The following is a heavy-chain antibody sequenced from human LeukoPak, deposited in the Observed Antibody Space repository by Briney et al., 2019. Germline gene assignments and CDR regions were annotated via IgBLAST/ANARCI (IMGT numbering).Heavy chain of an antibody. CDR2: IYHSGST. Sequence: SETLSLTCAVSGGSISSSNWWSWVRQPPGTGLEWIGEIYHSGSTNYNPSLKSRVTISVDKSKNQFSLKLSSVTAADTAVYYCASLVLLWFGELLVDNWFDPWGQGTLVTVSP. CDR1: GGSISSSNW. D-gene: IGHD3-10*01. J-gene: IGHJ5*02. CDR3: ASLVLLWFGELLVDNWFDP. V-gene: IGHV4-4*02.